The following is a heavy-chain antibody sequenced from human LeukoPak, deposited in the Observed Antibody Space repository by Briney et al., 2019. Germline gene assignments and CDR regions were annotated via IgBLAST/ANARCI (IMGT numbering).Heavy chain of an antibody. D-gene: IGHD3-22*01. J-gene: IGHJ4*02. CDR3: ARVRSGIGGYEVDC. CDR1: GGSISSGLYY. CDR2: IYYRGST. V-gene: IGHV4-31*03. Sequence: PSETLSLTCTVSGGSISSGLYYWNWIRQHPGKGLERIGNIYYRGSTYYNPSLKSRVIISVDTSKNHFSLELTSMTAADTAVYYCARVRSGIGGYEVDCWGQGTLVTVSS.